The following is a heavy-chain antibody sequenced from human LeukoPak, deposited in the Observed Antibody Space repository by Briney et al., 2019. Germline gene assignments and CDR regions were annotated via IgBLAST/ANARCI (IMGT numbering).Heavy chain of an antibody. J-gene: IGHJ4*02. CDR2: TRNKANSHTT. CDR1: GFTFSSYS. V-gene: IGHV3-72*01. CDR3: ARVSTVSPGAFDY. Sequence: PGGSLRLSCAASGFTFSSYSMNWVRQAPGKGLEWVARTRNKANSHTTEYAASVKGRFTISRDDSKSSLYLQMNSLRTEDTALYYCARVSTVSPGAFDYWGQGTLVTVSS. D-gene: IGHD4-11*01.